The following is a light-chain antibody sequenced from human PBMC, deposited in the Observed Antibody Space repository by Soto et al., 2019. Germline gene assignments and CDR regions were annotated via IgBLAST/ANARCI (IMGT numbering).Light chain of an antibody. CDR2: KAS. Sequence: DIQMTQSPTTQSASVGDRVTITGRVSQSLNSWLAWYQQKPGKAPKLLIHKASSLESGVPSRFSGSGSGTEFTLTISSLQPDDFATYYCQQYNSYPLTFGGGTKVEIK. CDR3: QQYNSYPLT. CDR1: QSLNSW. J-gene: IGKJ4*01. V-gene: IGKV1-5*03.